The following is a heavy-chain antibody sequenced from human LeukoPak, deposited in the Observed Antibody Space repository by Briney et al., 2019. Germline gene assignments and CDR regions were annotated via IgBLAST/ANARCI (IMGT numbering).Heavy chain of an antibody. D-gene: IGHD3-10*01. CDR3: ARQSGELWFGEFGSDGWFDP. Sequence: GASVKVSCKASGYTFTSYDINWVRQATGQGLEWMGWMNPNSGNTGYAQKFQGRVTMTRNTSISTAYMEMSSLRSEDTAVYYCARQSGELWFGEFGSDGWFDPWGQGTLVTVSS. J-gene: IGHJ5*02. V-gene: IGHV1-8*01. CDR2: MNPNSGNT. CDR1: GYTFTSYD.